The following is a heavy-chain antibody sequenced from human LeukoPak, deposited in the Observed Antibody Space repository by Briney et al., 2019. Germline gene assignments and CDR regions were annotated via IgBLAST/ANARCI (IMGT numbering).Heavy chain of an antibody. CDR2: ISSSSSYI. CDR3: ARDRYKQQLVPNDAFDI. D-gene: IGHD6-13*01. J-gene: IGHJ3*02. CDR1: GFTFSSYS. V-gene: IGHV3-21*01. Sequence: GGSLRLSCAASGFTFSSYSMNWVRQAPGKGLEWVSSISSSSSYIYYADSVKGRFTISRDNAKNSLYLQMNSLRGEDTAVYYSARDRYKQQLVPNDAFDIWGQGTMVTVSS.